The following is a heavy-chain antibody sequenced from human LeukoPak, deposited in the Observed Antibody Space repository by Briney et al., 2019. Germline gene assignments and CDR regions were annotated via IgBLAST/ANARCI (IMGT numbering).Heavy chain of an antibody. CDR3: ARRSSSWGYYYYGMDV. Sequence: QPEGSLRLSCAASGFTFSSYSMNWVRQAPGKGLEWVSYISSSSSTIYYADSVKGRFTISRDNAKNSLYLQMNSLRAEDTAVYYCARRSSSWGYYYYGMDVWGQGTTVTVSS. D-gene: IGHD6-13*01. J-gene: IGHJ6*02. CDR2: ISSSSSTI. CDR1: GFTFSSYS. V-gene: IGHV3-48*04.